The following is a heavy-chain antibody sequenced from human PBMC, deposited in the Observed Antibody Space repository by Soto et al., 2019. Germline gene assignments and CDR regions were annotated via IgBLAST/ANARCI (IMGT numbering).Heavy chain of an antibody. Sequence: GGSLRLSCAASGFTFSSYEMNWVRQAPGKGLEWVSYISSSGSTIYYADSVKGRFTISRDNAKNSLYLQMNSLRAEDTAVYYCARDEPYSSSSGYWYFDLWGRGTLVTVSS. D-gene: IGHD6-6*01. CDR1: GFTFSSYE. V-gene: IGHV3-48*03. CDR2: ISSSGSTI. J-gene: IGHJ2*01. CDR3: ARDEPYSSSSGYWYFDL.